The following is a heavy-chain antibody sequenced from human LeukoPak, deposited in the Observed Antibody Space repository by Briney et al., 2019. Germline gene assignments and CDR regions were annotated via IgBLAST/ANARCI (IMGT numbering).Heavy chain of an antibody. V-gene: IGHV4-4*07. J-gene: IGHJ6*03. D-gene: IGHD3-3*01. CDR2: IYTSGST. CDR3: ARDWDFWSGYYYMDV. CDR1: GGSISSYY. Sequence: PSETLSLTCTVSGGSISSYYWSWIRQPAGKGLEWIGRIYTSGSTNYNPSLKSRVTMSVDTSKNQFSLKLSSVTAADTAVYYCARDWDFWSGYYYMDVWGKGTTVTVSS.